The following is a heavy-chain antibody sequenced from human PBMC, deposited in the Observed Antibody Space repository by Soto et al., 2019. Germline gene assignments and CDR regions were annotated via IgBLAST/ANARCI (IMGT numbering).Heavy chain of an antibody. CDR3: ARSDFWSGYYTDY. CDR1: GGSISSGDYH. V-gene: IGHV4-30-4*08. CDR2: VYYTGNT. J-gene: IGHJ4*02. Sequence: QVQLQESGPGLVKPSQTLSLTCTVSGGSISSGDYHWSWIRQPPGKGLEWIGFVYYTGNTYYNPSIKSRVTISVDTSKNQFSLKLSSVTAADTAVYYCARSDFWSGYYTDYWGQGTLVTVSS. D-gene: IGHD3-3*01.